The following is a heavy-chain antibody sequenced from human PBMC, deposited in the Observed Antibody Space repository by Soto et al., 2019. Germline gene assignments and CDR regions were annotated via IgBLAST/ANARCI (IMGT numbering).Heavy chain of an antibody. CDR3: AIDVQHWWEYATGGFDY. Sequence: QIQLVQSGAEVKKPGASVRLSCKASGYSFVSHGISWVRQAPGQGLEWMAWNGPYKGGTKYAQRLQVRVTVNTETQTSSIYMELRNLGPDDTAVYYRAIDVQHWWEYATGGFDYWGQGARVAGSS. CDR2: NGPYKGGT. V-gene: IGHV1-18*04. D-gene: IGHD2-8*02. J-gene: IGHJ4*02. CDR1: GYSFVSHG.